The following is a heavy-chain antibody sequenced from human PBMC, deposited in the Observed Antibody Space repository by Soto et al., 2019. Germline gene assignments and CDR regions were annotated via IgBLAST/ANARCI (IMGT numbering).Heavy chain of an antibody. CDR2: ISYDGSKK. V-gene: IGHV3-30-3*01. J-gene: IGHJ6*02. CDR3: ARVPHGMDV. Sequence: QEQLVESGGGVVQPGRTLRLSCVASGFRFSSYAMHWVRQAPGKGQEGVAVISYDGSKKYYTDSVEGRYTISRDDSKNTLYLQMNSLRVEVTAVYYCARVPHGMDVWGQGTTVTGSS. CDR1: GFRFSSYA.